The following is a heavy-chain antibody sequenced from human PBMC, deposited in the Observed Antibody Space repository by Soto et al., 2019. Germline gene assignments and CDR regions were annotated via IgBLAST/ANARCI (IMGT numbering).Heavy chain of an antibody. Sequence: PSETLSLTCDVSGGSITGPDYYWRWIRQRQGKGGEWITSKYYSGSIYYNPSLNSRLTISVDTSKNRFSLRLPSVTAADNAIDYCGAHRNSRGTWYWVDSWGQGVLVTVSS. CDR3: GAHRNSRGTWYWVDS. J-gene: IGHJ5*01. CDR2: KYYSGSI. D-gene: IGHD4-4*01. CDR1: GGSITGPDYY. V-gene: IGHV4-39*01.